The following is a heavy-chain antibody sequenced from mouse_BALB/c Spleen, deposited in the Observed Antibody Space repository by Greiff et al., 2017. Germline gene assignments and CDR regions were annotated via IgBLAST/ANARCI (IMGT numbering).Heavy chain of an antibody. CDR3: AGNYYGSSYDAMDY. CDR2: ISYSGST. V-gene: IGHV3-8*02. CDR1: GDSITSGY. J-gene: IGHJ4*01. D-gene: IGHD1-1*01. Sequence: VQLKESGPSLVKPSQTLSLTCSVTGDSITSGYWNWIRKFPGNKLEYMGYISYSGSTYYNPSLKSRISITRDTSKNQYYLQLNSVTTEDTATYYCAGNYYGSSYDAMDYWGQGTSVTVSS.